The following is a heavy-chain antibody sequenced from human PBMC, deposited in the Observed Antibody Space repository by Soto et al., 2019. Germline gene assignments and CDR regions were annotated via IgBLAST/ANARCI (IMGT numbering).Heavy chain of an antibody. J-gene: IGHJ6*02. CDR2: ISTTSTYI. Sequence: EVQLVESGGGLVKPGGSLRLSCAASGFTFSGDAMNWVRQSPGKGLEGVSSISTTSTYIYYADSVKGRFTISRDNANNSLHLQMNDLRAEDTSVYYCTRDYVMDVWGQGTTVTVSS. D-gene: IGHD3-10*02. V-gene: IGHV3-21*01. CDR3: TRDYVMDV. CDR1: GFTFSGDA.